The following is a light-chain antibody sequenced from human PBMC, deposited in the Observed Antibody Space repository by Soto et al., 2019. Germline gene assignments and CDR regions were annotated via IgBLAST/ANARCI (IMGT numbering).Light chain of an antibody. Sequence: QSVLTQPASVSGSPGQSITLSCTGTSSDIGNYNYVSWYQQHPGKAPKLLIYNVSNRPSGVSNRFSGSKSGNTASLTISGLQAEDEADYYCSSFTISGTPLIFGGGTSSPS. V-gene: IGLV2-14*01. CDR2: NVS. CDR1: SSDIGNYNY. J-gene: IGLJ2*01. CDR3: SSFTISGTPLI.